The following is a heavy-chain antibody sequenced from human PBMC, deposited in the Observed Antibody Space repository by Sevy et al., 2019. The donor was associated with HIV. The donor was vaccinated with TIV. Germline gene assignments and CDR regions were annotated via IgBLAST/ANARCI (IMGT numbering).Heavy chain of an antibody. CDR2: ISSSGSTI. Sequence: GGSLRLSCAASGFTFSSYEMNWVRQAPGKGLEWVSYISSSGSTIYYADSVKGRFTISRDNAKNSLYLQMNSLRAEDTAVYYCARDWSSSRPFDYYYGMDVWGQGTTVTVSS. J-gene: IGHJ6*02. CDR3: ARDWSSSRPFDYYYGMDV. CDR1: GFTFSSYE. D-gene: IGHD6-6*01. V-gene: IGHV3-48*03.